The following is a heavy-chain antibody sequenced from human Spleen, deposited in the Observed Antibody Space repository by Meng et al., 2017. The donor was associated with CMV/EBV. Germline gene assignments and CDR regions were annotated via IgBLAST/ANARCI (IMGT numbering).Heavy chain of an antibody. D-gene: IGHD6-6*01. J-gene: IGHJ6*02. CDR1: GFTFSSYG. CDR2: IRYDGSNT. CDR3: AKDWDSSSPYYYYYYGVDV. Sequence: GGSLRLSCAASGFTFSSYGMHWVRQAPGKGLDWVAFIRYDGSNTYYADSVKGRFTISRDNSKHTLYLQMNSLRAEDTAVYYCAKDWDSSSPYYYYYYGVDVWGQGTTVTVSS. V-gene: IGHV3-30*02.